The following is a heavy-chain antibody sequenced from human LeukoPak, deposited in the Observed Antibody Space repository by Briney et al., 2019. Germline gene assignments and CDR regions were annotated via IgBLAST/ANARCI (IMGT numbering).Heavy chain of an antibody. Sequence: SETLSLTCTVSGGSISGYYWSWIRQSPEKGLEWIGYIYYSGSTNYNPSLKSRVTISLDTSRNHFSLKLSSVTAADTAVYYCARWVGATAAFDYFDYWGQGTLVTVSS. CDR2: IYYSGST. CDR3: ARWVGATAAFDYFDY. D-gene: IGHD1-26*01. CDR1: GGSISGYY. V-gene: IGHV4-59*08. J-gene: IGHJ4*02.